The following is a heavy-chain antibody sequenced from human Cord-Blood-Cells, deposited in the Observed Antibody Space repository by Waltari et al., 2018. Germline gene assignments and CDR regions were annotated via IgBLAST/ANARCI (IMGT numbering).Heavy chain of an antibody. D-gene: IGHD3-10*01. J-gene: IGHJ6*03. Sequence: QVQLQQWGAGLLKPSETLSLTCAVYGGSFSGYYWSWIRQPPGKGLEWIGEINHSGSTNYNPSLKSRVTISVDTSKNQFSLKLSSVTAADTAVYYCARIPTMVRGVITYYYYYYMDVWGKGTTVTVSS. CDR3: ARIPTMVRGVITYYYYYYMDV. CDR2: INHSGST. CDR1: GGSFSGYY. V-gene: IGHV4-34*01.